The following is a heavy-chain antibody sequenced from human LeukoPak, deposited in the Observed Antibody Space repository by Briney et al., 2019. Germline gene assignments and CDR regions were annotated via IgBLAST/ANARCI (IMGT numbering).Heavy chain of an antibody. Sequence: ASVKVSCKASGYTFTSYGISWVRQAPGQGLESMGWISAYNGNTNYAQKLQGRVTMTTDTSTSTAYMELRSLRSDDTAVYYCARDASSTSPFDYWGQGTLVTVSS. J-gene: IGHJ4*02. V-gene: IGHV1-18*01. CDR2: ISAYNGNT. CDR3: ARDASSTSPFDY. CDR1: GYTFTSYG. D-gene: IGHD5/OR15-5a*01.